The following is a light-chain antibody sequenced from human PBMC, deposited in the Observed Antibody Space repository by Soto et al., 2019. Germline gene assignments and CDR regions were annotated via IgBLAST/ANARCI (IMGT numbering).Light chain of an antibody. CDR2: DVN. V-gene: IGLV2-8*01. Sequence: QSVLTQPPSASGSPGQSVTISCTGTSSDVGDYNYVSWYQQHPGKAPKLMIYDVNKRPSGVPDRFSGSKSGNTAALTVSVLQTEDEADYYCSSYAGKGVFGGGTKLTVL. J-gene: IGLJ2*01. CDR3: SSYAGKGV. CDR1: SSDVGDYNY.